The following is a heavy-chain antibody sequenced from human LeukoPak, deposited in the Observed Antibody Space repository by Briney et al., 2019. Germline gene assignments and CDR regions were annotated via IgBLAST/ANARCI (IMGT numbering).Heavy chain of an antibody. J-gene: IGHJ4*02. CDR1: GFTFSSYS. CDR3: ARDLNWETY. Sequence: GGSLRLSCAASGFTFSSYSMNWVRQAPEKGLEWVSYISSSGSTIYYADSVKGRFTISRDNAKNSLYLQMNSLRAEDTAVYYCARDLNWETYWGQGTLVSVSS. D-gene: IGHD7-27*01. V-gene: IGHV3-48*04. CDR2: ISSSGSTI.